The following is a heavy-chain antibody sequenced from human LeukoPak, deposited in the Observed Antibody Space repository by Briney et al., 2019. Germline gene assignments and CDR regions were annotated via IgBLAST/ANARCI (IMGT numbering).Heavy chain of an antibody. V-gene: IGHV3-30*19. D-gene: IGHD6-6*01. CDR1: GFTFSSYG. CDR2: ISYDGSNK. CDR3: ARDSGTIAARRPLDY. Sequence: GGSLRLSCAASGFTFSSYGMHWVRQAPGKGLEWVAVISYDGSNKYYADSVKGRFTISRDNSKNTLYLQMNSLRAEDTAVYYCARDSGTIAARRPLDYWGQGTLVTVSS. J-gene: IGHJ4*02.